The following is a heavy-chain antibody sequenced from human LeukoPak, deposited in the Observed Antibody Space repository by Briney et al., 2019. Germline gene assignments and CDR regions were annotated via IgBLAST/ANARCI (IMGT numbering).Heavy chain of an antibody. CDR3: AMFSGPEFDY. J-gene: IGHJ4*02. CDR1: GFTFSSYG. D-gene: IGHD2-8*02. Sequence: GGSLRLSCAASGFTFSSYGMHWVRQAPGKGLEWVAVISYDGSNKYYADSVKGRFTISRDNSKNTLYLQMNSLRAEDTAVYYCAMFSGPEFDYWGQGTLVTVSS. CDR2: ISYDGSNK. V-gene: IGHV3-30*03.